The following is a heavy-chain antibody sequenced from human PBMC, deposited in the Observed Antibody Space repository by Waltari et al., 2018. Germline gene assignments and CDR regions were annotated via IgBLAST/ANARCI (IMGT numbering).Heavy chain of an antibody. CDR2: IDHSGPP. V-gene: IGHV4-39*07. D-gene: IGHD3-3*01. CDR1: GDSISSNSYY. Sequence: QLQLQESGPGLVKPSETLSLTCTVSGDSISSNSYYWGWIRQPPGKGLGWIGSIDHSGPPCYHTSLKSRLTISVDTSKTQFSLKLTSVTAADTAVYYCARVVYYDFWSGYIGWFDPWGQGTLVTVSS. J-gene: IGHJ5*02. CDR3: ARVVYYDFWSGYIGWFDP.